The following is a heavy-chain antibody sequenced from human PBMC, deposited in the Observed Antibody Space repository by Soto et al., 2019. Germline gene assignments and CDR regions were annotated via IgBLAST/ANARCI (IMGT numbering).Heavy chain of an antibody. CDR1: GGSLTSYP. J-gene: IGHJ4*02. CDR2: IIPIHGTT. Sequence: QMEQSGAEVRKPGSSVKVSCKPSGGSLTSYPMAWVRQAPGQGFAWMGGIIPIHGTTEYAQKFQGRVTITADESTNRATLELTGLTSEDTAVYYCARGWVFVSWGQGTLVSVSS. CDR3: ARGWVFVS. V-gene: IGHV1-69*01. D-gene: IGHD2-8*01.